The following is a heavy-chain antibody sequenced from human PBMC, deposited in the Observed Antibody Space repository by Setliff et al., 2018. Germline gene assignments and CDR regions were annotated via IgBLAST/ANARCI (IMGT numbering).Heavy chain of an antibody. D-gene: IGHD3-3*01. J-gene: IGHJ5*02. Sequence: ASVKVSCKASGYSLSNYVMNWVRQAPGQGLEWMGWINTNTGNPTYAQGFTGRFVFSLDTSVSTAYLQISSLKAEDTAVYYCARGPLHYDFWSGYYTVSWFDPWGQGTLVTVSS. CDR1: GYSLSNYV. CDR3: ARGPLHYDFWSGYYTVSWFDP. CDR2: INTNTGNP. V-gene: IGHV7-4-1*02.